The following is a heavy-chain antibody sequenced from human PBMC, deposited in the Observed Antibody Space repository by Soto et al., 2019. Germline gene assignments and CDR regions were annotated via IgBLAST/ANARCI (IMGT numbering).Heavy chain of an antibody. CDR1: GGSMRSNNR. CDR3: ARGEIKGPIDY. D-gene: IGHD1-26*01. Sequence: ASETLSLTCAVSGGSMRSNNRWSWVRQPPGKGLEWIGEIFHSGSTNYNPSLKTRVTISVDKSKNQFSLKLTSVTAVDTAVYYCARGEIKGPIDYWGQGTLVT. J-gene: IGHJ4*02. CDR2: IFHSGST. V-gene: IGHV4-4*02.